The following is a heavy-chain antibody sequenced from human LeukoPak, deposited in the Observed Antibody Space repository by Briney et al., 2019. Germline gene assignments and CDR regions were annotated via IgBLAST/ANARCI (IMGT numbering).Heavy chain of an antibody. J-gene: IGHJ4*02. V-gene: IGHV4-59*01. CDR2: IYYSGST. CDR3: ARFLYGDPYYFDY. CDR1: GGSLSSYY. Sequence: PSETLSLTCTVSGGSLSSYYWSWIRQPPGKGLEGIGYIYYSGSTNYNPSLKSRVTISVDTSKNQFSLKLSSVTAADTAVYYCARFLYGDPYYFDYWGQGTLVTVSS. D-gene: IGHD4-17*01.